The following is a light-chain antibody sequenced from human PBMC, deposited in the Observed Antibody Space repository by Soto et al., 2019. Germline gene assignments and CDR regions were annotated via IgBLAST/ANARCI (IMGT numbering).Light chain of an antibody. CDR2: TAS. V-gene: IGKV1-39*01. J-gene: IGKJ2*02. CDR3: QQSYSTPRT. CDR1: QSIVSY. Sequence: DIQMTQSPSSPSVSVGDRVTITCRASQSIVSYLNWYQQKLGKAPKLLIYTASNLQRGVPSRFSGSGSGTDFTLTISNLQPEDFATYYCQQSYSTPRTFGQGTKLEIK.